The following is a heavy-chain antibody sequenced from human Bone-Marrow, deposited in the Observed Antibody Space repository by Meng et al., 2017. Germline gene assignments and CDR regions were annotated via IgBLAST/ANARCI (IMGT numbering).Heavy chain of an antibody. D-gene: IGHD4-11*01. V-gene: IGHV4-34*01. CDR2: INHSGST. CDR1: GGSFSDYY. CDR3: ARGPTTMAHDFDY. J-gene: IGHJ4*02. Sequence: RLPQAGAGLLKPSETLSLTCVVSGGSFSDYYWSWIRQPPGKGLEWIGEINHSGSTNYNPSLEGRATISVDTSQNNLSLRLSSVTAADSAVYYCARGPTTMAHDFDYWGQGTLVTVSS.